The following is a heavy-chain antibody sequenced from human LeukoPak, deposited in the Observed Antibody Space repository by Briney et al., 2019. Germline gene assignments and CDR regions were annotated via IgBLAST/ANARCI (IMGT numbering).Heavy chain of an antibody. D-gene: IGHD6-13*01. Sequence: SETLSLTCTVSGGSISSGSYYWSWIRQPAGKGLEWIGYIHYSGSTNYNPSLKSRVTISVDTSKNQFSLKLSSVTAADTAVYYCARVAAAGRSLYWYFDLWGRGTLVTVSS. CDR2: IHYSGST. CDR1: GGSISSGSYY. J-gene: IGHJ2*01. V-gene: IGHV4-61*10. CDR3: ARVAAAGRSLYWYFDL.